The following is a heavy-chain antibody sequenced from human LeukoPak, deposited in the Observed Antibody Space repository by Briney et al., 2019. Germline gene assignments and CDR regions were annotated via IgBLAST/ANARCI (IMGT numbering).Heavy chain of an antibody. V-gene: IGHV3-21*01. CDR1: GFTFSSYS. CDR2: ISSSSSYI. D-gene: IGHD1-1*01. Sequence: PGRSLRLSCAASGFTFSSYSMNWVRQAPGKGLEWVSSISSSSSYIYYADSVKGRFTISRDNAKNSLYLQMNSLRAEDTAVYYCATYNWNDADAFDIWGQGTMVTVSS. CDR3: ATYNWNDADAFDI. J-gene: IGHJ3*02.